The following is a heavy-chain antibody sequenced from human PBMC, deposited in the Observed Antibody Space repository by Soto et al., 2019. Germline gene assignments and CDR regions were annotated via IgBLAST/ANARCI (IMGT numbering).Heavy chain of an antibody. Sequence: ASVKVSCKASGYTFTSYDINWVRQATGQGLEWMGWMNSNSGNTGYAQKFQGRVTMTRNTSISTAYMELSSLRSEDTAVYYCARGRGYSYGRVFEPWGQGTLVTVSS. CDR3: ARGRGYSYGRVFEP. CDR2: MNSNSGNT. J-gene: IGHJ4*02. D-gene: IGHD5-18*01. V-gene: IGHV1-8*01. CDR1: GYTFTSYD.